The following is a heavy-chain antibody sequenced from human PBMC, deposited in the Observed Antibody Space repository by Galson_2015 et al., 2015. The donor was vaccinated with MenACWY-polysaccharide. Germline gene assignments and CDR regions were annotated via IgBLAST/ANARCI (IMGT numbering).Heavy chain of an antibody. CDR1: GFTFSTYV. Sequence: SLRLSCAASGFTFSTYVMSWVRQAPGKGLEWVSGIRGSGGDQWFIDSVKGRFTISRDNSKNTLFLQMDSLRAEDAAMYYCAKEKSHIANQFRWFDSWGQGTLVVVSS. J-gene: IGHJ5*01. CDR2: IRGSGGDQ. V-gene: IGHV3-23*01. CDR3: AKEKSHIANQFRWFDS. D-gene: IGHD2-21*01.